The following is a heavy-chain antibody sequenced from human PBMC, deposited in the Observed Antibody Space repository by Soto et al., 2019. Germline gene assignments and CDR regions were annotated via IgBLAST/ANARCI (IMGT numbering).Heavy chain of an antibody. D-gene: IGHD1-26*01. J-gene: IGHJ4*02. CDR1: GGSISRYY. V-gene: IGHV4-59*01. Sequence: SETLSLTCTVSGGSISRYYWSWIRQPPGKGLEWIGYLYNTGSTIYNPSLKSRVTISVDTSKNQFSLKLSSVTAADTAVYYCARAWGFYFDFWARGILVTVS. CDR3: ARAWGFYFDF. CDR2: LYNTGST.